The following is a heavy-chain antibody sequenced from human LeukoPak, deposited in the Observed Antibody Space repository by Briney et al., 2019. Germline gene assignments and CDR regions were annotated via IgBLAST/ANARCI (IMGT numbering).Heavy chain of an antibody. V-gene: IGHV3-13*04. CDR1: GFTFSSYD. J-gene: IGHJ3*02. Sequence: PGGSLRLSCAASGFTFSSYDMHWVRQATGKGMEWDSTIDKVGGTYYAGSVKGRFTISRENAKNSLYLQMNSLRAGDTAVYFCTRRMRGLGSYSDAFDIWGQGTMVTVSS. CDR2: IDKVGGT. D-gene: IGHD3-10*01. CDR3: TRRMRGLGSYSDAFDI.